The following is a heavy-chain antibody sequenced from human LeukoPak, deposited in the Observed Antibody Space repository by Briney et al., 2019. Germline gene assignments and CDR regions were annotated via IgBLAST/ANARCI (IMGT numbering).Heavy chain of an antibody. D-gene: IGHD3-22*01. J-gene: IGHJ4*02. Sequence: GGSLRLSCAASGFTFTDYWMHWARQTPGKGLEWVSYISSSSSTIYYADSVKGRFTISRDNAKNSLYLQMNSLRDEDTAVYYCARGIAAAGPEGFISYYYDSSGSHFDYWGQGTLVTVSS. CDR1: GFTFTDYW. CDR2: ISSSSSTI. V-gene: IGHV3-48*02. CDR3: ARGIAAAGPEGFISYYYDSSGSHFDY.